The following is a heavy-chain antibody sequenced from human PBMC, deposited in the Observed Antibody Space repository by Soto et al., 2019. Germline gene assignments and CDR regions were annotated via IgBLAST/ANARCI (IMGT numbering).Heavy chain of an antibody. V-gene: IGHV3-21*01. Sequence: PGGSLRLSCAASGFTFSSYSMNWVRQAPGKGLEWVSSISSSSSYIYYADSVKGRFTISRDNAKNSLYLQMNSLRAEDTAVYYCARTPPYYYDSSGEFDYWGQGTLVTVSS. CDR3: ARTPPYYYDSSGEFDY. J-gene: IGHJ4*02. CDR1: GFTFSSYS. D-gene: IGHD3-22*01. CDR2: ISSSSSYI.